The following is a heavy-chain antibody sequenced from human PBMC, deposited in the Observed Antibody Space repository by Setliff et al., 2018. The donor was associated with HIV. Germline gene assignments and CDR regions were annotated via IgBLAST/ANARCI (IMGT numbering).Heavy chain of an antibody. CDR2: IYQSGAT. Sequence: SETLSLTCAVSGFSISGGFFWGWVRQPPGKGLEWIGSIYQSGATYYNPALKSRVTISVDTSKNQFSLRLTSVTAADTAVYFCARVETTVTSRLDYWGQGTLVTVSS. J-gene: IGHJ4*02. D-gene: IGHD4-17*01. V-gene: IGHV4-38-2*01. CDR1: GFSISGGFF. CDR3: ARVETTVTSRLDY.